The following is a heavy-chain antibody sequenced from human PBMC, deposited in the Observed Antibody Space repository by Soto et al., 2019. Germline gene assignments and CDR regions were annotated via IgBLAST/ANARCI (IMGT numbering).Heavy chain of an antibody. Sequence: QVQLVESGGGVVQPGRSLRLSCAASGFTFSSYGMHWVRQAPGKGLEWVAVIWYVGSNKYYADSVKGRFTISRDNSKNTLYLQMNSLRAEDTAMYYCAREKYLLAEGLAPLYYFDYWGQGTLVTVSS. J-gene: IGHJ4*02. D-gene: IGHD3-3*01. CDR1: GFTFSSYG. V-gene: IGHV3-33*01. CDR2: IWYVGSNK. CDR3: AREKYLLAEGLAPLYYFDY.